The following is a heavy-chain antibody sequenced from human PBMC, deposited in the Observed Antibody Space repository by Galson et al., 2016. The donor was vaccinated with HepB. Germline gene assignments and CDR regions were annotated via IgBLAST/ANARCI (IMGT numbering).Heavy chain of an antibody. CDR3: ARDRLASGNHLDY. Sequence: SLRLSCAASGFTLNSYAMHWVRRAPGKGLEWVAVISYDGSNKYYADSVKGRFTISRDSSTLYLQMNSLRAEDTAVYYCARDRLASGNHLDYWGQGTLVTVSS. V-gene: IGHV3-30*04. CDR1: GFTLNSYA. D-gene: IGHD4-23*01. CDR2: ISYDGSNK. J-gene: IGHJ4*02.